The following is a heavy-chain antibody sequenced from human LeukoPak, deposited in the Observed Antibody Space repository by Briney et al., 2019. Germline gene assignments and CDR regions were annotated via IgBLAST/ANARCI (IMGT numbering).Heavy chain of an antibody. CDR2: ISAYNGNT. D-gene: IGHD3-22*01. CDR1: GYTFTSYG. Sequence: ASVKVSCKASGYTFTSYGISWVRQAPGQGLEWMGWISAYNGNTNYAQKFQGRVTMTRDTSTSTVYMELSSLRSEDTAVYYCARVPSLGIGYDSSGYYPNAFDIWGQGTMVTVSS. CDR3: ARVPSLGIGYDSSGYYPNAFDI. V-gene: IGHV1-18*01. J-gene: IGHJ3*02.